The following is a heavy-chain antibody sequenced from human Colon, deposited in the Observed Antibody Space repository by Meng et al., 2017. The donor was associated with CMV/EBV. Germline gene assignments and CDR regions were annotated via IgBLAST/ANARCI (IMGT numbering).Heavy chain of an antibody. D-gene: IGHD3-10*01. CDR2: LNPNSGDT. Sequence: QVQLGKSGAEVKKPGASVKVSCKTSGYTFTGYFMFWVRQAPGQGLEWMGSLNPNSGDTNSAQKFHGRLTMTRDTSIHTAYMELGSLRSDDTAVYYCATISGGDFDFWGQGTLVTVSS. J-gene: IGHJ4*02. CDR1: GYTFTGYF. V-gene: IGHV1-2*02. CDR3: ATISGGDFDF.